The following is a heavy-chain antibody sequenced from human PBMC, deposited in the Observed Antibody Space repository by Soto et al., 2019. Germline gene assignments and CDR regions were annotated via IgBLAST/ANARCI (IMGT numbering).Heavy chain of an antibody. CDR3: ARDTTGSSRWNDY. CDR2: ISAYNVNT. D-gene: IGHD6-13*01. J-gene: IGHJ4*02. CDR1: GYTFTIYF. Sequence: ASLKVSFKASGYTFTIYFIILLRHSPGQGLEWMGWISAYNVNTNYAQKLQGRVTLTTDTSTSTTYMELRSLRSDDTAVYYCARDTTGSSRWNDYWGQGTLVTVSS. V-gene: IGHV1-18*04.